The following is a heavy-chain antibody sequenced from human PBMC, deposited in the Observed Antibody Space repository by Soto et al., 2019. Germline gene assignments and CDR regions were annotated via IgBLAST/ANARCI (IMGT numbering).Heavy chain of an antibody. CDR2: IYSGGST. V-gene: IGHV3-53*01. J-gene: IGHJ6*02. Sequence: GGSLRLSCAASGFTVSSNYMSWVRQAPGKGLEWVSVIYSGGSTYYADSVKGRFTISRDNSKNTLYLQMNSLRAEDTAVYYCARSSAGYYYYYGMDVWGQGTTVTVSS. CDR1: GFTVSSNY. D-gene: IGHD6-13*01. CDR3: ARSSAGYYYYYGMDV.